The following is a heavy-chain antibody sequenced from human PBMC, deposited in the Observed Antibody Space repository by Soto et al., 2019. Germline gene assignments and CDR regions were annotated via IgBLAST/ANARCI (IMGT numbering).Heavy chain of an antibody. CDR3: AAAHIGVAVPNWCDP. J-gene: IGHJ5*02. D-gene: IGHD6-19*01. CDR2: ISYSGTT. V-gene: IGHV4-31*11. Sequence: LSLTCAVCGGSISSGGHYWSWIRQHPGMGLEFLGYISYSGTTYYNPALKSRLTLSIDTSKNQFSLKLRSVTAADTAVYYCAAAHIGVAVPNWCDPWGQGTLVTVSS. CDR1: GGSISSGGHY.